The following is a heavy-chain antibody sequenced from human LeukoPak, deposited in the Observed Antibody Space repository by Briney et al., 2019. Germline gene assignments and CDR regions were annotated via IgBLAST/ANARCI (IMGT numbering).Heavy chain of an antibody. CDR1: GYTFTGYY. Sequence: ASVTVSCKASGYTFTGYYMHWVRQAPGQGLEWMGWINPNSGGTNYAQKFQGRVTMTRDTSISTAYMELSRLRSDDTAVYYCARGYRGYSYGYYYYYMDVWGKGTTVTVSS. V-gene: IGHV1-2*02. J-gene: IGHJ6*03. CDR3: ARGYRGYSYGYYYYYMDV. CDR2: INPNSGGT. D-gene: IGHD5-18*01.